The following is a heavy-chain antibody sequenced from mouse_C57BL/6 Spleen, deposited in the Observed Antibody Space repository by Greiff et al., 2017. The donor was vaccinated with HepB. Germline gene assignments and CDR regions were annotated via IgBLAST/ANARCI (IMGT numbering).Heavy chain of an antibody. J-gene: IGHJ2*01. Sequence: VQLQQSGAELVRPGASVKLSCKASGYTFTDYYINWVKQRPGQGLEWIARIYPGSGNTYYNEKFKGKATLTAEKSSSTAYMQLSSLTSEDSAVYFCARWGYYGGGDYWGQGTTLTVSS. V-gene: IGHV1-76*01. CDR3: ARWGYYGGGDY. CDR1: GYTFTDYY. CDR2: IYPGSGNT. D-gene: IGHD1-1*01.